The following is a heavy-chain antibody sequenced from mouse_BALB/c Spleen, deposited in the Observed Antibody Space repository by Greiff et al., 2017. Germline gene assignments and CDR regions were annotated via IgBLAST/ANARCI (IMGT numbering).Heavy chain of an antibody. J-gene: IGHJ4*01. CDR2: IWAGGST. CDR1: GFSLTSYG. CDR3: ARGEVRRENYALDY. D-gene: IGHD2-14*01. V-gene: IGHV2-9*02. Sequence: VKLMESGPGLVAPSQSLSITCTVSGFSLTSYGVHWVRQPPGKGLEWLGVIWAGGSTNYNSALMSRLSISKDNSKSQVFLKMNSLQTDDTAMYYCARGEVRRENYALDYWGQGTSVTVSS.